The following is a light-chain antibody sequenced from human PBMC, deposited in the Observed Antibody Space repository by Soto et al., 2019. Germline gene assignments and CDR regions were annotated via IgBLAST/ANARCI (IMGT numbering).Light chain of an antibody. V-gene: IGKV3-15*01. Sequence: EIVMTQSPATLSVSPGERATLSCRASLSVSSNLAWYQQKPGQAPRLLIYGASTRATDIPDRFSGSGSGTEFTLTIGSLESEDFAVYYCYQYNTWPRTFGQGTKLEIK. J-gene: IGKJ2*01. CDR1: LSVSSN. CDR2: GAS. CDR3: YQYNTWPRT.